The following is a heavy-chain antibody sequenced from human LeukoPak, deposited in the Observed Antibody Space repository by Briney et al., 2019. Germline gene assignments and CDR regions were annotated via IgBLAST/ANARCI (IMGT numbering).Heavy chain of an antibody. D-gene: IGHD3-10*01. Sequence: ASVKVSCKASGYTFTGYYMHWVRQAPGQGLEWMGWINPNSGGTNYAQKFQGRVTMTRDTSISTAYMELSRLSSDDTAVYYCARDGPGSGRTYFDYWGQGTLVTVSS. CDR3: ARDGPGSGRTYFDY. V-gene: IGHV1-2*02. CDR1: GYTFTGYY. J-gene: IGHJ4*02. CDR2: INPNSGGT.